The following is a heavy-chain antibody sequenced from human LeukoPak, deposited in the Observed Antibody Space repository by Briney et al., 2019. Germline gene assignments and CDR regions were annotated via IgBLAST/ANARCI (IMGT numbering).Heavy chain of an antibody. CDR3: AVSIVVVTAMDDAFDI. CDR2: INPNSGGT. Sequence: ASVKVSCKASGYTFTGYYMHWVRQAPGQGLEWMGWINPNSGGTNYAQKFQGWVTMTRDTSISTAYMELSRLRSDDTAVYYCAVSIVVVTAMDDAFDIWGQGTMVTVSS. J-gene: IGHJ3*02. D-gene: IGHD2-21*02. V-gene: IGHV1-2*04. CDR1: GYTFTGYY.